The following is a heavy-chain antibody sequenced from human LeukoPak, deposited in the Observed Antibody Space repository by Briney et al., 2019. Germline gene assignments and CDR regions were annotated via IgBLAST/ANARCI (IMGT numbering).Heavy chain of an antibody. CDR2: IIPIFGTA. Sequence: SVKVSCKASGGTFSSYAISWVRQAPGQGLEWMGGIIPIFGTANYAQKFQGRVTITTDESTSTAYMELRSLRSEDTAVYYCAYSLTSFQYSSSSEDYWGQGTLVTVSS. CDR1: GGTFSSYA. CDR3: AYSLTSFQYSSSSEDY. J-gene: IGHJ4*02. V-gene: IGHV1-69*05. D-gene: IGHD6-6*01.